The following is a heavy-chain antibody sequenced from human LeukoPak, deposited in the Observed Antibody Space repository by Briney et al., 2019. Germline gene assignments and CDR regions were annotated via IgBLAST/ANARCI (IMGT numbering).Heavy chain of an antibody. D-gene: IGHD3-22*01. J-gene: IGHJ3*02. CDR2: MNPNSGNT. CDR1: GYTFTSYD. V-gene: IGHV1-8*01. CDR3: ATAAPIVVVITKDAFDI. Sequence: ASVKVSCKASGYTFTSYDINWVRQATGQGLEWMGWMNPNSGNTGYAQKFQGRVTMTEDTSTDTAYMELSSLRSEDTAVYYCATAAPIVVVITKDAFDIWGQGTMVTVSS.